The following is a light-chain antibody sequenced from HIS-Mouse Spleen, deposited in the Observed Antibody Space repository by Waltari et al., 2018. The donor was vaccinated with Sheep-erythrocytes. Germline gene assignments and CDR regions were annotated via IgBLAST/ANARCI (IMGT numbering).Light chain of an antibody. CDR3: NSRDSSGNHLV. CDR2: GKN. CDR1: SLRSYY. V-gene: IGLV3-19*01. Sequence: SSELTQDPAVSVALGQTVRITCQGDSLRSYYASWYQQKPGQAPVLVIYGKNNQPSLIPDRFSGSSPGNTASLTITGAQAEDESDYYCNSRDSSGNHLVFGGGTKLTVL. J-gene: IGLJ3*02.